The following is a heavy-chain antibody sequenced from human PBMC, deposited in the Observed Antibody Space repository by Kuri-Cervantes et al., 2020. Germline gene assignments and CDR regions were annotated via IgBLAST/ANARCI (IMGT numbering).Heavy chain of an antibody. V-gene: IGHV3-48*02. Sequence: GESLKISCAASGFTFSSYSMNWVRQAPGKGLEWVSYVSNSSSTIYYADSVKGRFTISRDNAKNSLYLQMNSLRDEDTAVYYCARVMPGQWLGHYYYGMDVWGQGTTVTVSS. CDR1: GFTFSSYS. CDR3: ARVMPGQWLGHYYYGMDV. D-gene: IGHD6-19*01. J-gene: IGHJ6*02. CDR2: VSNSSSTI.